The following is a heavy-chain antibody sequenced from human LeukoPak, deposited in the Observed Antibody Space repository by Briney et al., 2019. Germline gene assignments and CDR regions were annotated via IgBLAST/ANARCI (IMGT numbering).Heavy chain of an antibody. CDR2: ISAYNGNT. CDR1: GYTFTSYG. V-gene: IGHV1-18*01. CDR3: ARRTSSTSCYPCYYYYGMDV. D-gene: IGHD2-2*01. Sequence: ASVKVSCKASGYTFTSYGISGVRQAPGQGLEWMGWISAYNGNTNYAQKLQGRVTMTTDTSTSTAYMELRSLRSDDTAVYYCARRTSSTSCYPCYYYYGMDVWGQRTTVTVSS. J-gene: IGHJ6*02.